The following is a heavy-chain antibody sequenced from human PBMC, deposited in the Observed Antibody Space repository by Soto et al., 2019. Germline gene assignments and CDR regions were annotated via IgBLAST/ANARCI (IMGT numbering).Heavy chain of an antibody. D-gene: IGHD3-3*01. J-gene: IGHJ3*02. CDR2: IIPILGIA. CDR3: ARAFSKDFWSGYHTNNAFDI. V-gene: IGHV1-69*02. CDR1: GGTFSSYT. Sequence: EASVKVSCKASGGTFSSYTISWVRQAPGQGLEWMGRIIPILGIANYAQKFQGWVTMTRDTSISTAYMELSRLRSDDTAVYYCARAFSKDFWSGYHTNNAFDIWGQGTMVTVSS.